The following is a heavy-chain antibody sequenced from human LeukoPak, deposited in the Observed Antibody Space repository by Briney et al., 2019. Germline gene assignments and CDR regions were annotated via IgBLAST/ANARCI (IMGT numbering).Heavy chain of an antibody. CDR2: ISSSSSYI. CDR3: ASDRGNQRGYYYYYMDV. D-gene: IGHD1-14*01. V-gene: IGHV3-21*01. J-gene: IGHJ6*03. Sequence: GGSLRLSCAASGFTFSNYVMNWVRQAPGKGLEWVSSISSSSSYIYYADSVKGRFTISRDNAKNSLYLQMNSLRAEDTALYYCASDRGNQRGYYYYYMDVWGKGTTVTVSS. CDR1: GFTFSNYV.